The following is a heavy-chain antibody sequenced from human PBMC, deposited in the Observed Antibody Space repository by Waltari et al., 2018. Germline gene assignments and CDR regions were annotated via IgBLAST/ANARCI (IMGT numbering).Heavy chain of an antibody. CDR3: AKDLTILLWFGEPSGFDY. D-gene: IGHD3-10*01. J-gene: IGHJ4*02. Sequence: QVQLVESGGGVVQPGGSLRLSCAASGFTFSSYGMHWVRYAPGKGLEWVAFIRYDGSNKYYADSVKGRFTISRDNSKNTLYLQMNSLRAEDTAVYYCAKDLTILLWFGEPSGFDYWGQGTLVTVSS. V-gene: IGHV3-30*02. CDR2: IRYDGSNK. CDR1: GFTFSSYG.